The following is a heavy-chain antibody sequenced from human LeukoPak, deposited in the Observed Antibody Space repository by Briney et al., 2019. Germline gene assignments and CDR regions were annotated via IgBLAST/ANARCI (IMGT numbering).Heavy chain of an antibody. Sequence: PGGSLRLSCAASGFTFSSYWMTWVRQAPGKGLEWVSAISGSGGGTYYADSVKGRFTISRDNSKNTLYLQMNSLRAEDTTVYYCAKEVPGPLWFGEYYIDCWGQGTLVTVSS. CDR1: GFTFSSYW. J-gene: IGHJ4*02. CDR3: AKEVPGPLWFGEYYIDC. V-gene: IGHV3-23*01. CDR2: ISGSGGGT. D-gene: IGHD3-10*01.